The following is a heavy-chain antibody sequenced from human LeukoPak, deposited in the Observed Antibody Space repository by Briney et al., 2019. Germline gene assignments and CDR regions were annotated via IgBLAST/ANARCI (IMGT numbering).Heavy chain of an antibody. J-gene: IGHJ4*02. Sequence: QPGGSLRLSCAASGFTFNNYAMSWVRQAPGKGLEWVSLIRGSTYYADSVKGRFTISRDNSRNTLYLQMNSLRAEDTAVYYCARGGSSGPYYFDYWGQGTLVTVSS. V-gene: IGHV3-23*01. CDR1: GFTFNNYA. D-gene: IGHD3-22*01. CDR2: IRGST. CDR3: ARGGSSGPYYFDY.